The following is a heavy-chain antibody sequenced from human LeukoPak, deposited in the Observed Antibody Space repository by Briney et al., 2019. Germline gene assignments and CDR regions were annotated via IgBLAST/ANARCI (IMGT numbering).Heavy chain of an antibody. D-gene: IGHD6-13*01. CDR1: GFTVSSNY. V-gene: IGHV3-66*01. CDR3: ARDAGPLDY. Sequence: GGSLRLSCAASGFTVSSNYMSWVRQAPGKGLEWVSVIYNGGSAYYADSVKDRFTISRDNSKNTQYLQMNSLRAEDTAVYFCARDAGPLDYWGQGTLVTVSS. J-gene: IGHJ4*02. CDR2: IYNGGSA.